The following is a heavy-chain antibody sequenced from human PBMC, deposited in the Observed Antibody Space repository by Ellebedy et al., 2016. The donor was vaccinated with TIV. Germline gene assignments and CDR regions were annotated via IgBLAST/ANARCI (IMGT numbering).Heavy chain of an antibody. V-gene: IGHV3-74*01. J-gene: IGHJ3*02. CDR3: ARGIRSPAQDI. D-gene: IGHD2-15*01. Sequence: PGGSLRLSCAASGFTFSSSWMHWVRQAPGKGLVWVSRISDDGSNTNYADSVKGRFTISRDNAKNTLFLQMNSLRAEDTAVYYCARGIRSPAQDIWGQGTMVAVSS. CDR1: GFTFSSSW. CDR2: ISDDGSNT.